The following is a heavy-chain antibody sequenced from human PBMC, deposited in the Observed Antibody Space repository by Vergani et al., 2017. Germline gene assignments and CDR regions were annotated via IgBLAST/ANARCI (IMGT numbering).Heavy chain of an antibody. V-gene: IGHV3-30*18. D-gene: IGHD6-19*01. J-gene: IGHJ4*02. Sequence: QVQLVESGGGVVQPGRSLRLSCAASGFTFSHYGMHWVRQAPGKGLEWVAVISYDGNKKSYEESVKGRFTISRDNSKNTLYLQMNSLRAEDTAVYYCAKGLAVAGPGRYYFDYWGQGTLVTVSS. CDR3: AKGLAVAGPGRYYFDY. CDR2: ISYDGNKK. CDR1: GFTFSHYG.